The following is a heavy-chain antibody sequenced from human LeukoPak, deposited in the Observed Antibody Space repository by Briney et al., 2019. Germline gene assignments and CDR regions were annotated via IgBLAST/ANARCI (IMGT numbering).Heavy chain of an antibody. CDR1: GYTFTSYA. D-gene: IGHD3-10*01. V-gene: IGHV1-3*01. CDR2: INAGNGNT. J-gene: IGHJ3*02. CDR3: ARVKVLLWFGELFDDAFDI. Sequence: ASVKVSCKASGYTFTSYAMHWVRQAPGQRLEWMGRINAGNGNTKYSQKFQGRVAITRDTSASTAYMELSSLRSEDTAVYYCARVKVLLWFGELFDDAFDIWGQGTMVTVSS.